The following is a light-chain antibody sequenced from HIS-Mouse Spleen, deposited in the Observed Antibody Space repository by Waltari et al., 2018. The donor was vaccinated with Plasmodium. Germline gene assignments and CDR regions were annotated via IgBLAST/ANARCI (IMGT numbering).Light chain of an antibody. CDR3: QVWDSSSDHVV. Sequence: SYVLTQPHSVSVAPGKTARITCWGNTIGSKSVHWYQQKPGQATVLDVYDDSDGPSGIPERFSGSNSGNTATLTISRVEAGDEADYYCQVWDSSSDHVVFGGGTKLTVL. J-gene: IGLJ2*01. V-gene: IGLV3-21*03. CDR2: DDS. CDR1: TIGSKS.